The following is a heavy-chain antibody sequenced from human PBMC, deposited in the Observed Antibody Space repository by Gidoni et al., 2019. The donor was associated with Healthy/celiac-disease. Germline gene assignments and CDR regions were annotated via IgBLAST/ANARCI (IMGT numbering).Heavy chain of an antibody. CDR1: GYTFTSYA. D-gene: IGHD1-26*01. CDR2: INAGNGNT. CDR3: ARGWELLSTKDAFDI. V-gene: IGHV1-3*01. Sequence: QVQLVQSGAEVKKPGASAKVSCKASGYTFTSYAMHWVRQAPGQRLEWMGWINAGNGNTKYSQKFQGRVTITRDTSASTAYMELSSLRSEDTAVYYCARGWELLSTKDAFDIWGQGTMVTVSS. J-gene: IGHJ3*02.